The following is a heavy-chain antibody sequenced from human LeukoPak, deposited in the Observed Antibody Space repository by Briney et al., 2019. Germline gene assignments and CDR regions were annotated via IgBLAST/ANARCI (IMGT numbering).Heavy chain of an antibody. V-gene: IGHV3-53*01. CDR1: GFTVSSNY. J-gene: IGHJ4*02. D-gene: IGHD3-10*01. CDR2: IYSGGST. Sequence: GGSLRLSCAASGFTVSSNYMSWVRQAPGKGLEWVSVIYSGGSTYYADSVEGRFTISRHNSKNTLYLQMNSLRDEDTAVYYCARDPGWTGIDYWGQGTLVTVSS. CDR3: ARDPGWTGIDY.